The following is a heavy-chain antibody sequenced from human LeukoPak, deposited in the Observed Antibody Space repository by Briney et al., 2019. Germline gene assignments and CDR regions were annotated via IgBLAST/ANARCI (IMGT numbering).Heavy chain of an antibody. J-gene: IGHJ5*02. D-gene: IGHD3-22*01. Sequence: GASVKVSCKASGYTFTSYGISWVRQAPGQGLEWMGWISAYNGNTNYAQKLQGRVIMTTDTSTSTAYMELRSLRSDDTAVYYCARNYYDSSGYGSLNWFDPWGQGTLVTVSS. V-gene: IGHV1-18*01. CDR1: GYTFTSYG. CDR3: ARNYYDSSGYGSLNWFDP. CDR2: ISAYNGNT.